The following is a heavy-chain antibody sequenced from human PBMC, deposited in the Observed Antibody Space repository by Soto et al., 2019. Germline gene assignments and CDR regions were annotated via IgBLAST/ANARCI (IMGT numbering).Heavy chain of an antibody. CDR2: ISWNSGSI. D-gene: IGHD6-25*01. CDR1: GFTFDDYA. V-gene: IGHV3-9*01. Sequence: EVQLVESGGGLVQPGRSLRLSCAASGFTFDDYAMHWVRQAPGKGLEWVSGISWNSGSIGYADSVKGRFTISRDNAKNSLYLQMNSLRAEDTALYYCAKARRLEWYFDLWGRGTLVTVSS. CDR3: AKARRLEWYFDL. J-gene: IGHJ2*01.